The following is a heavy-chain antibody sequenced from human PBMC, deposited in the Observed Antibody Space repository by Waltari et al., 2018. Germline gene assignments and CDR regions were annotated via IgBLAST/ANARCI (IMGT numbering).Heavy chain of an antibody. CDR3: ASSGRGGTYYYDSSWSL. J-gene: IGHJ4*02. Sequence: EVQLVESGGGLVQPGGSLRLSCAASGFTFSRYRMNWVRQAPGKGLEWVSYISSSSSTIYYADSVKGRFTIARDNAKNSLYLQMNSLRAEDTAVYYCASSGRGGTYYYDSSWSLWGQGTLVTVSS. CDR2: ISSSSSTI. CDR1: GFTFSRYR. V-gene: IGHV3-48*04. D-gene: IGHD3-22*01.